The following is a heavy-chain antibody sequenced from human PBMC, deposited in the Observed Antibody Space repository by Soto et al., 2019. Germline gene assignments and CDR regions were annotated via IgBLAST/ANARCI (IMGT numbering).Heavy chain of an antibody. J-gene: IGHJ6*02. V-gene: IGHV1-18*01. CDR3: ASYGLDHYYGMDV. CDR1: GYTFTSYD. D-gene: IGHD4-17*01. Sequence: GASVKVSCKASGYTFTSYDINWVRQATGQRLEWMGWISAYNGNTNYAQKLQGRVTMTTDTSTSTAYMELRSLRSDDTAVYYCASYGLDHYYGMDVWGQGTTVTVAS. CDR2: ISAYNGNT.